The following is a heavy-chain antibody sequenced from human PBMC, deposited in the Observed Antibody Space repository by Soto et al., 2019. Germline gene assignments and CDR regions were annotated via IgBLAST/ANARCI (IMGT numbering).Heavy chain of an antibody. Sequence: EVQLLESGGGLVQPGGSLRLSCAASGFTFRSSAMSWVRQAPGKGLEWVSVISGSGGSTYYADSVKGRFTISRDNSKNTLYLQMNSLRAEDTAVYYCAKVSLYCTNGVCYTPYYYGMDVWGQGTTVTVSS. CDR1: GFTFRSSA. J-gene: IGHJ6*02. D-gene: IGHD2-8*01. CDR3: AKVSLYCTNGVCYTPYYYGMDV. V-gene: IGHV3-23*01. CDR2: ISGSGGST.